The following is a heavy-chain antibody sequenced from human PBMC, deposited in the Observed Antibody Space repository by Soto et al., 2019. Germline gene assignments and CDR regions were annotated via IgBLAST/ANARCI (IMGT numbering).Heavy chain of an antibody. CDR2: LSVGGDRT. J-gene: IGHJ5*01. V-gene: IGHV3-23*01. CDR3: AKWDGYGDS. D-gene: IGHD5-12*01. Sequence: GGSLRLSCASFVFTFITNSMAWVRQTPGKGLEWVSGLSVGGDRTFYLESVKGRFTISSDTSKNVVYLQMDSLRADDTAVYFCAKWDGYGDSWGQGTLVTVS. CDR1: VFTFITNS.